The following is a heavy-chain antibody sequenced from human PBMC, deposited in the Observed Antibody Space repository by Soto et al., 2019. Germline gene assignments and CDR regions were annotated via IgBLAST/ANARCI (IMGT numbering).Heavy chain of an antibody. CDR1: GGSISNSSYY. V-gene: IGHV4-39*01. CDR3: ARYGDTYSSSWPAFGY. CDR2: IYYSGST. Sequence: PSETLSLTYTVSGGSISNSSYYWGWIRQPPGKGLEWIGSIYYSGSTYYNPSLKSRVTISVDTSKNQFSLKLSSVTAADTAVYYCARYGDTYSSSWPAFGYWGQGTLVTVSS. J-gene: IGHJ4*02. D-gene: IGHD6-13*01.